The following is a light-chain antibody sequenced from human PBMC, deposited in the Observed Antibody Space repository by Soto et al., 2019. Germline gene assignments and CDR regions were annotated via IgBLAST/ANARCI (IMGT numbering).Light chain of an antibody. CDR2: GAS. CDR3: QQYGGSPLYS. Sequence: EIVLTQSPGTLSLSPGERATISCRASQSVSSSHLAWYQQKPGQAPRLLIYGASTRATGIPDRFSGSGSGTYFTLTISRLEPEDCAVYYCQQYGGSPLYSFGQGTKVEI. CDR1: QSVSSSH. J-gene: IGKJ2*01. V-gene: IGKV3-20*01.